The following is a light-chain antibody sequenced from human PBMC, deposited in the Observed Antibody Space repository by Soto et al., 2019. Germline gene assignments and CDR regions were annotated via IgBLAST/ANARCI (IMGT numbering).Light chain of an antibody. CDR2: SHN. J-gene: IGLJ2*01. Sequence: QSVLPQTPSVSGTPGQTVTMSCSGSSSNIGRGHVYWYHQLPGAAPKLLMYSHNIRPSGVPDRFSASTSGTSATLVISGLRSEDEADYHCATWDDDVNGVVFGGGTKLTVL. CDR3: ATWDDDVNGVV. CDR1: SSNIGRGH. V-gene: IGLV1-47*02.